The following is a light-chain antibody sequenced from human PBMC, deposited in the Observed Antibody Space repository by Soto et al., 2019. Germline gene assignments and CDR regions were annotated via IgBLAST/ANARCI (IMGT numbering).Light chain of an antibody. CDR1: SSDIGSYNY. CDR2: EVR. V-gene: IGLV2-14*01. CDR3: ISYRGSDTPYV. J-gene: IGLJ1*01. Sequence: QSVLAQPASVSGSPGQSITISCTGTSSDIGSYNYVAWYQQFPGKTPKLIIYEVRNRPSGVSFRFSGSKSGNTAPLTISGLQAEDEADYYCISYRGSDTPYVFGTGTKVTVL.